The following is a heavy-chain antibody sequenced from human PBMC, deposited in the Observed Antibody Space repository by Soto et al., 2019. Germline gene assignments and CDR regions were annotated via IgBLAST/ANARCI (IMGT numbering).Heavy chain of an antibody. CDR3: ARHEAYGSGSLDY. D-gene: IGHD3-10*01. J-gene: IGHJ4*02. V-gene: IGHV4-59*08. Sequence: PSETLALTCTVSGCSISSYYWSWIRQPPGKGLEWIGYIYYSGSTNYNPSLKSRVTISVDTSKNQFSLKLSSVTAADTAVYYCARHEAYGSGSLDYWGQGTLVTVSS. CDR1: GCSISSYY. CDR2: IYYSGST.